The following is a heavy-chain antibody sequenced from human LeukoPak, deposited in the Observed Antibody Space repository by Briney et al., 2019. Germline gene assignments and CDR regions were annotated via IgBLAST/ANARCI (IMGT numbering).Heavy chain of an antibody. V-gene: IGHV3-23*01. CDR2: ISGSGGST. CDR3: PSPPPTATKQNGDDAFDI. D-gene: IGHD1-1*01. Sequence: GGSLRLSCAASGFTFSGYAMSWVRQAPGKGLEWDSAISGSGGSTYYADSVTGRFTISRDNSKNTLSLQMNSRRAADSAISYCPSPPPTATKQNGDDAFDIWGQGTMVTVSS. CDR1: GFTFSGYA. J-gene: IGHJ3*02.